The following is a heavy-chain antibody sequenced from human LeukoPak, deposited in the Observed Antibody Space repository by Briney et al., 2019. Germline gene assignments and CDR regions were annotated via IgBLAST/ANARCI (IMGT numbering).Heavy chain of an antibody. CDR3: AREIPWDYRWFAP. CDR1: GDSVSSNSAA. D-gene: IGHD1-7*01. J-gene: IGHJ5*02. Sequence: SQTLSLTCAISGDSVSSNSAAWNWIRQSPSRGLEWLGRTYYRSKWYNDYAVSGKGRRTINPDPYKDEFSLQLNSRTREGTAVYYCAREIPWDYRWFAPWGQGTLVTVSS. CDR2: TYYRSKWYN. V-gene: IGHV6-1*01.